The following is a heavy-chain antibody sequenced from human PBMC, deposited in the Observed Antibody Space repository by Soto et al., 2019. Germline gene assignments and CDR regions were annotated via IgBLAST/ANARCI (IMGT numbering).Heavy chain of an antibody. CDR1: GGSFSGYY. J-gene: IGHJ5*02. D-gene: IGHD3-16*02. CDR2: INHSGST. CDR3: ARAVPVIYEYIWGSYRYTFLGIDP. V-gene: IGHV4-34*01. Sequence: PSETLSLTCAVYGGSFSGYYWSWIRQPPGKGLEWIGEINHSGSTNYNPSLKSRVTISVDTSKNQFSLKLSSVTAADTAVYYCARAVPVIYEYIWGSYRYTFLGIDPWGQGTLVTVSS.